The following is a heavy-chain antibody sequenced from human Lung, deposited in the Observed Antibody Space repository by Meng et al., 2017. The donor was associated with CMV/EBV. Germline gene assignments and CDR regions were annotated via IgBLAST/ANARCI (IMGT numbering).Heavy chain of an antibody. D-gene: IGHD6-13*01. CDR3: ARTQIAVEAGGTKTKYYFYGLDV. CDR2: ISAYNGDT. V-gene: IGHV1-18*01. CDR1: GYIFTKYG. Sequence: ASVKVSCKASGYIFTKYGVNWMRQAPGQGPEWMGWISAYNGDTMYAPKVQGRVTMTTDTSTSTAYMELRGLRSDDTAVYYCARTQIAVEAGGTKTKYYFYGLDVWGQGTTVTVSS. J-gene: IGHJ6*02.